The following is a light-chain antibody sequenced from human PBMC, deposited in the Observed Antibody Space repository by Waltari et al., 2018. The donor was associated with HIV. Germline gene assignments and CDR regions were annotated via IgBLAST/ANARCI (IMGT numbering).Light chain of an antibody. CDR1: YLGDKY. V-gene: IGLV3-1*01. CDR2: QDD. J-gene: IGLJ2*01. CDR3: QAWDSSTVL. Sequence: SHELTQPPSVSVSPGQTASITCSGDYLGDKYASWYQQKPGQSPVLVIYQDDKRPSGIPERVAGSNAGNTATLTIAGTQAMDEADYYCQAWDSSTVLFGGGTKLTVL.